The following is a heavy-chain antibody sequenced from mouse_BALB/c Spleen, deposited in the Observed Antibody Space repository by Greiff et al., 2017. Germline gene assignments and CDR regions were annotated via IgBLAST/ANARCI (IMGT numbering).Heavy chain of an antibody. CDR2: ISSGGSYT. Sequence: EVQLVESGGGLVKPGGSLKLSCAASGFTFSSYTMSWVRQTPEKRLEWVATISSGGSYTYYPDSVMGRFTISRDNAKNTLYLQMSSLKSEDTAMYYCTRERDYYGSSRYFDYWGQGTTLTVSS. D-gene: IGHD1-1*01. CDR1: GFTFSSYT. V-gene: IGHV5-6-4*01. CDR3: TRERDYYGSSRYFDY. J-gene: IGHJ2*01.